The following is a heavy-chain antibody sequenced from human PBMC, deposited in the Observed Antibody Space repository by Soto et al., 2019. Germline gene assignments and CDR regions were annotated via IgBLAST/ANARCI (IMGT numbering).Heavy chain of an antibody. CDR1: GYTFTSYD. V-gene: IGHV1-8*01. CDR3: ARSHRGTGVHFDS. D-gene: IGHD7-27*01. J-gene: IGHJ4*02. Sequence: ASVKFSCKASGYTFTSYDINWVRQATGQGLEWMGWMNPNTGGTGPIQKLQFRVTMTRDTSINTAYLELSSLTVEDTAVYYCARSHRGTGVHFDSWGQGTLVTVSS. CDR2: MNPNTGGT.